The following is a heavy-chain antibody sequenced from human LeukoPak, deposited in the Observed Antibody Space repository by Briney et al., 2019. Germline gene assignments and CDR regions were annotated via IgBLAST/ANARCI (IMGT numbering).Heavy chain of an antibody. J-gene: IGHJ4*02. CDR3: AKGHYYDSSPSPPDY. Sequence: PGGSLRLSCAASGFTFDDYAMHWVRQAPGKGLEWVSGISWNSGSIGYADSVKGRFTISRDNAKNSLYLQVNSLRAEDTALYYCAKGHYYDSSPSPPDYWGQGTLVTVSS. CDR1: GFTFDDYA. CDR2: ISWNSGSI. V-gene: IGHV3-9*01. D-gene: IGHD3-22*01.